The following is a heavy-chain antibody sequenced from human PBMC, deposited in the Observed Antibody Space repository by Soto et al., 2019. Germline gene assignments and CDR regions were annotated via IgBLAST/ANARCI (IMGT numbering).Heavy chain of an antibody. J-gene: IGHJ4*02. V-gene: IGHV4-59*01. Sequence: PSETLSLTCTVSSGSISSYYWSWIRQPPGKGLEWIGFIYNSGSTNYNPSLKSRVTISMDTSRNQFSLILSSVTAADTAVYYCARAPYGSGTKPYYFDYWGQGTLVTVSS. D-gene: IGHD3-10*01. CDR1: SGSISSYY. CDR2: IYNSGST. CDR3: ARAPYGSGTKPYYFDY.